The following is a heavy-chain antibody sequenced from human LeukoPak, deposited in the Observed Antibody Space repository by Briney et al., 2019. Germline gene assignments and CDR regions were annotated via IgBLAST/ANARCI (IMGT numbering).Heavy chain of an antibody. J-gene: IGHJ4*02. CDR2: INSDGSST. Sequence: PGGSLRLSCVASGFTFSSYWMHWVRQAPGEGLVWVSRINSDGSSTSYAASVKGRFTFSRDNAKNTLYLQMKSLRAEDTAVYYCARAYSDSSGYYPPYFDYWGQGSLVTVSS. V-gene: IGHV3-74*01. CDR1: GFTFSSYW. CDR3: ARAYSDSSGYYPPYFDY. D-gene: IGHD3-22*01.